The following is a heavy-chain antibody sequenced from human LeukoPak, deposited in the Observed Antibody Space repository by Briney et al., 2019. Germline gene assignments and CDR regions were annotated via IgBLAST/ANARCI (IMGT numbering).Heavy chain of an antibody. J-gene: IGHJ4*02. CDR2: NNTNSGGT. Sequence: ASVKVSCKASGYTFTGYYMHWVRQATGQGLEWMGWNNTNSGGTNYAQKFQRRATMPRDTSISTGYMELSRLRSDQTVQYNGARMEAGHYCGQRNLVTVSS. CDR3: ARMEAGHY. CDR1: GYTFTGYY. D-gene: IGHD1-1*01. V-gene: IGHV1-2*02.